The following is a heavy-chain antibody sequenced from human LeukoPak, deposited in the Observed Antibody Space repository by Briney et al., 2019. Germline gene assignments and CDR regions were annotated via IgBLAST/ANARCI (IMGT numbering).Heavy chain of an antibody. CDR1: GDSASSNSAA. CDR3: ARESDPDYGMDV. CDR2: TYYRSKWYN. D-gene: IGHD2-21*02. J-gene: IGHJ6*04. V-gene: IGHV6-1*01. Sequence: SHTLPPTHAISGDSASSNSAAWNSIRQSPSRCLELLGRTYYRSKWYNDYAVSVKSRITINPDTSKNQFSLQLNSVTPEDTAVYYCARESDPDYGMDVWGKGTTVTVSS.